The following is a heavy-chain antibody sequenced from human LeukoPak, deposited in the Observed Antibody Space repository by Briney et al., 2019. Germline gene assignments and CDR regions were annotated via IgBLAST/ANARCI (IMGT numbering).Heavy chain of an antibody. Sequence: SSETLSLTCTDSGGPISSYYWSWIRQPAGKGLEWIGRIYTSGSTNYNPSLKSRVTMSVDTSKNQFSLKLSSVTAADTAVYYCARTRGYYYDSSGYYYFDYWGQGTLVTVSS. CDR1: GGPISSYY. CDR3: ARTRGYYYDSSGYYYFDY. V-gene: IGHV4-4*07. D-gene: IGHD3-22*01. CDR2: IYTSGST. J-gene: IGHJ4*02.